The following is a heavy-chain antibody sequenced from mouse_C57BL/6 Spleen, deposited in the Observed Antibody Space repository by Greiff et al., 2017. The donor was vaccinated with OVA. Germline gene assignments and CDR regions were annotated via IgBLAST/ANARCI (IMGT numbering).Heavy chain of an antibody. V-gene: IGHV1-54*01. J-gene: IGHJ2*01. CDR1: GYAFTNYL. D-gene: IGHD2-4*01. Sequence: QVQLQQSGAELVRPGTSVKVSCKASGYAFTNYLIEWVKQRPGQGLEWIGVINPGSGGTNYNEKFKGKATLTADKSSSTAYMQLSSLTSEDSAVYVCARGDDYGYFDYWGQGTTLTVSS. CDR2: INPGSGGT. CDR3: ARGDDYGYFDY.